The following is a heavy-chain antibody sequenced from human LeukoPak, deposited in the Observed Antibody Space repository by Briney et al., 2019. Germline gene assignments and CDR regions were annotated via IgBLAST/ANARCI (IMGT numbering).Heavy chain of an antibody. Sequence: GGSLRLSCAASGFTFSSYAMHWVRQAPSKGLEWVAVIWYDGSNKYYADSVKGRFTISRDNSKNTLYLQMNSLRVEDPALYYCARGYYGSGSYYMGNYWGQGTLVTVSS. CDR1: GFTFSSYA. CDR3: ARGYYGSGSYYMGNY. V-gene: IGHV3-33*01. D-gene: IGHD3-10*01. J-gene: IGHJ4*02. CDR2: IWYDGSNK.